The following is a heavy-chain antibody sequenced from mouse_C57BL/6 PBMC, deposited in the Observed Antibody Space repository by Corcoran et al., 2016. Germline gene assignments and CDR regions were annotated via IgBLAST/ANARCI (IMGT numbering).Heavy chain of an antibody. CDR3: ARKRGYYAMDY. J-gene: IGHJ4*01. V-gene: IGHV8-12*01. CDR2: IYWDDDK. CDR1: GFSLSTSGMG. Sequence: QVTLKESGPGILQSSQTLSLTCSFSGFSLSTSGMGVSWIRQPSGKGLEWLAHIYWDDDKRYNPSLKSRLTNSKDTSRNQVFLKITSVDTADTATYYCARKRGYYAMDYWGQGTSVTVSS.